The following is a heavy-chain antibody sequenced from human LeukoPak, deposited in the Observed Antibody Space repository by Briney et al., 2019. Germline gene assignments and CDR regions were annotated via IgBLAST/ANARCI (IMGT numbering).Heavy chain of an antibody. CDR1: GFTFSTYS. D-gene: IGHD4-11*01. J-gene: IGHJ4*02. CDR2: ITGSSSTI. Sequence: PGGSLRLSCAASGFTFSTYSMNWVCQAPGKGLEWVSYITGSSSTIYYADSVKGRFTISRDNAKNSLYLQMNSLRAEDTAVYYCARSTAHFDYWGQGTLVTVSS. V-gene: IGHV3-48*01. CDR3: ARSTAHFDY.